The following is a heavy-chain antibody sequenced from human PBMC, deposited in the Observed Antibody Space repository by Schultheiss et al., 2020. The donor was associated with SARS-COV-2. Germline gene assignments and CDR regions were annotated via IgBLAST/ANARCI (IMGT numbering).Heavy chain of an antibody. J-gene: IGHJ4*02. CDR3: ARAPYRGSYFPPVGFDF. CDR1: GFTFSSYW. Sequence: GESLKISCAASGFTFSSYWMSWVRQAPGKGLEWVAFISYDGTNKYYADSVKGRFTISRDISNNTLYLQLNTLRPEDTAVYYCARAPYRGSYFPPVGFDFWGQGTPVTVSS. V-gene: IGHV3-30-3*01. D-gene: IGHD1-26*01. CDR2: ISYDGTNK.